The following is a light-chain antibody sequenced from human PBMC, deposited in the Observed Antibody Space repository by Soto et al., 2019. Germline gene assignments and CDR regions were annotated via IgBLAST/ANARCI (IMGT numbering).Light chain of an antibody. J-gene: IGKJ3*01. Sequence: SPGERATLSCRASQSVSSSYLAWYQHKPGQAPRLLIYGASXXPTGSPDRFSGSGSGTDFTLTISRLEPEDFAVYFCQQFGSPFTFGPGTKVDLK. CDR2: GAS. V-gene: IGKV3-20*01. CDR3: QQFGSPFT. CDR1: QSVSSSY.